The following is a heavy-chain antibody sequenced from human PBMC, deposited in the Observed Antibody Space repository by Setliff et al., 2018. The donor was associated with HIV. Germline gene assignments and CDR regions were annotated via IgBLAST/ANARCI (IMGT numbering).Heavy chain of an antibody. V-gene: IGHV1-69*06. D-gene: IGHD3-10*01. CDR3: ARGQGVHFWVNDAFDI. J-gene: IGHJ3*02. Sequence: SVKVSCKASGGTFGSYAISWVRQAPGQGLEWLGGIIPIFETTNYAQKFQGRVTITAGKSTSTIYMELSSLRSDDTAVYYCARGQGVHFWVNDAFDIWGQGTMVTVSS. CDR2: IIPIFETT. CDR1: GGTFGSYA.